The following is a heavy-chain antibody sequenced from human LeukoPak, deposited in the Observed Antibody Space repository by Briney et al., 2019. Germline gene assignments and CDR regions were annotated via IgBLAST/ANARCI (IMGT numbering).Heavy chain of an antibody. Sequence: PSGTLSLTCAVSGGSISSSNWWSWVRQPPGKGLEWIGEIYHSGSTNYNPSLKSRVTISVDKSKNQFSLKLSSVTAADTAVYYCARHSHGSGSYYQNWFDPWGQGTLVTVSS. V-gene: IGHV4-4*02. J-gene: IGHJ5*02. CDR3: ARHSHGSGSYYQNWFDP. CDR2: IYHSGST. CDR1: GGSISSSNW. D-gene: IGHD3-10*01.